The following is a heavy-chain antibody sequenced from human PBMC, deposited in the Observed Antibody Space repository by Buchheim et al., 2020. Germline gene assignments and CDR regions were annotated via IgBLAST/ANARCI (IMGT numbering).Heavy chain of an antibody. CDR2: ISSSSSTI. J-gene: IGHJ3*02. CDR1: GFTFSSYS. D-gene: IGHD2-2*02. V-gene: IGHV3-48*02. Sequence: EVQLVESGGGLVQPGGSLRLSCAASGFTFSSYSMNWVRQAPGKGLEWVSYISSSSSTIYYADSAKGRFTISRDNAKNSLYLQMNSLRDEDTALYYCARDIYCSSTSCYTGAFDIWGQGT. CDR3: ARDIYCSSTSCYTGAFDI.